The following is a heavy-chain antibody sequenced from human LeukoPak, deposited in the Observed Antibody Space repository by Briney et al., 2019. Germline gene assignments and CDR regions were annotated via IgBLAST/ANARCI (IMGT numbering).Heavy chain of an antibody. V-gene: IGHV1-18*01. J-gene: IGHJ5*02. CDR1: GYTFTSYG. CDR3: ARFGSSSSHNWFDP. CDR2: ISAYNGNT. D-gene: IGHD6-6*01. Sequence: ASVKVACKASGYTFTSYGISWVRQAHGQGLEWMGWISAYNGNTNYAQKLQGRVTMTTDTSTSTAYMELRSLRSDDTAVYYCARFGSSSSHNWFDPWGQGTLVTVSS.